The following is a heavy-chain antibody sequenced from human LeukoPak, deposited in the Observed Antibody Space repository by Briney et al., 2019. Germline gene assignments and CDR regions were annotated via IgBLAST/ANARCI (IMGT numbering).Heavy chain of an antibody. J-gene: IGHJ4*02. Sequence: PSETLSLTCAVSGYSISSGYYWGWIRQPPGKGLEWIGSIYHSGSTYYNPSLKSRVTISVDTSKNQFSLKLSSVTAADTAVYYCASAYYDILTGYFDCWGQGTLVTVSS. CDR2: IYHSGST. V-gene: IGHV4-38-2*01. CDR3: ASAYYDILTGYFDC. CDR1: GYSISSGYY. D-gene: IGHD3-9*01.